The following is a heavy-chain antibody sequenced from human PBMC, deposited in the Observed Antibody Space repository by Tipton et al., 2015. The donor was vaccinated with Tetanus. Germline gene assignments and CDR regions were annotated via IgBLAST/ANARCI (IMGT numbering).Heavy chain of an antibody. CDR2: IHPSGTT. CDR3: ARGTDAYKSGNY. CDR1: GGSISSYS. J-gene: IGHJ4*01. V-gene: IGHV4-34*01. D-gene: IGHD5-24*01. Sequence: TLSLTCTVSGGSISSYSWSWIRQPPGKGLEWIGEIHPSGTTDYNPSLKGRVIISVDTSKNQFSLKLSSVTAADSALYFCARGTDAYKSGNYWGQGTLVTVSS.